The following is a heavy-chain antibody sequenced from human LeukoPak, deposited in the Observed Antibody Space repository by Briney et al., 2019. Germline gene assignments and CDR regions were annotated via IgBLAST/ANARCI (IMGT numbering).Heavy chain of an antibody. CDR1: GFTFSSYS. CDR2: ISSTSRYI. V-gene: IGHV3-21*01. CDR3: ARAKARWYSSGPDYDPFDI. D-gene: IGHD6-19*01. J-gene: IGHJ3*02. Sequence: GGSLRLSCAASGFTFSSYSMNWVRQAPGKGLEWVSYISSTSRYIHYADSVKGRFTISRDNAKNSLYLQMNSLRAEDTAVYYCARAKARWYSSGPDYDPFDIWGQGTMVTVSS.